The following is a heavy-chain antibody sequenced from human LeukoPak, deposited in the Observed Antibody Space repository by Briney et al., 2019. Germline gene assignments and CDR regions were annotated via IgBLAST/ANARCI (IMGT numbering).Heavy chain of an antibody. Sequence: SETLSLTCAVYGGSFSGYYWSWIRQPPGKGLEWIGEINHSGSTNYNPSLKSRVTISVDTSKNQFSLKLSSVTAADTAVYYCARDGDGYNLIFDYWGQGTLVTVSS. CDR3: ARDGDGYNLIFDY. CDR2: INHSGST. D-gene: IGHD5-24*01. V-gene: IGHV4-34*01. CDR1: GGSFSGYY. J-gene: IGHJ4*02.